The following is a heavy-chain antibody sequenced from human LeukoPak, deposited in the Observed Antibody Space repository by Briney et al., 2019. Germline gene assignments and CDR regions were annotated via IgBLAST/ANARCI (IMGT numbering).Heavy chain of an antibody. CDR1: GYTFTSYD. J-gene: IGHJ4*02. CDR2: MNPNSGNT. Sequence: ASVKVSCTASGYTFTSYDINWVRQATGQRGGWMGWMNPNSGNTGYAQKFQGRVTMTRNTSISTAYMELSSLRSEDTAVYYCARGKDLLGYWGQGTLVTVSS. V-gene: IGHV1-8*01. D-gene: IGHD1-26*01. CDR3: ARGKDLLGY.